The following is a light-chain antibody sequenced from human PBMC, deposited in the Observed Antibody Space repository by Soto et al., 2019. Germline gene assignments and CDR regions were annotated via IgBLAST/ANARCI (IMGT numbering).Light chain of an antibody. V-gene: IGKV1-5*03. CDR3: QQYNSYPVN. Sequence: DIQMTQSPSTLSASVGDRVTITCRASQSISSWLAWYQQKPGKAPKLLIYKASSLESGVPSRFSGCGSGTEFTLPISSLQPDDFATYYCQQYNSYPVNFGQGTKLEIK. CDR2: KAS. CDR1: QSISSW. J-gene: IGKJ2*01.